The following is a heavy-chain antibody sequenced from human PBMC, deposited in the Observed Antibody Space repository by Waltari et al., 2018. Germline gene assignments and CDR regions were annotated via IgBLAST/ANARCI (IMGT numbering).Heavy chain of an antibody. CDR3: AREFTEVLGTYYYYYGMDV. CDR2: IIPIFGTA. J-gene: IGHJ6*02. CDR1: GGTFSSYA. D-gene: IGHD1-1*01. Sequence: QVQLVQSGAEVKKPGSSVKVSCKASGGTFSSYAISWVRQAPGQGLEWMGGIIPIFGTANYAQKFQGRVTITADESTSTAYMELSSLRSEDTAVYYCAREFTEVLGTYYYYYGMDVWGQGTTVTVSS. V-gene: IGHV1-69*13.